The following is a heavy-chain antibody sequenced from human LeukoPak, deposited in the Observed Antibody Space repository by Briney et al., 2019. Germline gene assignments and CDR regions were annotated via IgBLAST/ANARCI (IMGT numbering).Heavy chain of an antibody. CDR1: GGSITNYY. Sequence: SETLSLTCTVSGGSITNYYWSWIRQPPGKGLEWIGYIYYSGSTNYNPSLKSRVTISVDTSKNQFSLSLSSVTAAHTAVYYCARATSYTGHLGWWGQGTLVTVSS. CDR2: IYYSGST. V-gene: IGHV4-59*08. J-gene: IGHJ4*02. CDR3: ARATSYTGHLGW. D-gene: IGHD6-19*01.